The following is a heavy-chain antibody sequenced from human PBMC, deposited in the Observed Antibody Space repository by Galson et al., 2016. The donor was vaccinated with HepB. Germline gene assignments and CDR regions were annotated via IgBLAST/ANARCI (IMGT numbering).Heavy chain of an antibody. CDR1: GYTFTSYD. D-gene: IGHD6-25*01. J-gene: IGHJ5*02. CDR3: ARGTLPRSGAEDPYHFDP. V-gene: IGHV1-8*01. Sequence: SVKVSCKASGYTFTSYDINWVRQATGQGLEWMGWMNPNSGNTGFAQKFQGRVTMTRNTSISTAYMELSSLRSEDTAVYYCARGTLPRSGAEDPYHFDPWGQGTLVTVSS. CDR2: MNPNSGNT.